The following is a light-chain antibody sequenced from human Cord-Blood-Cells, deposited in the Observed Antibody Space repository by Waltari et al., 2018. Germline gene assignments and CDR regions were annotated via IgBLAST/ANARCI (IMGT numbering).Light chain of an antibody. V-gene: IGLV1-47*01. CDR3: AAWDDSLSGVV. J-gene: IGLJ2*01. CDR1: SSNIGSNY. Sequence: VLTQPPSASGTPGQRVTISCSGSSSNIGSNYVYWYQQLPGTAPKLLIYRNNQRPSGVPDRFSGSKSGTSASLAISGLRSEDEADYYCAAWDDSLSGVVFGGGTKLTVL. CDR2: RNN.